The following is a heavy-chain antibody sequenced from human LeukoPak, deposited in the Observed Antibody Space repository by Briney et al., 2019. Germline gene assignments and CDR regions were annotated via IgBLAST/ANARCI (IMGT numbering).Heavy chain of an antibody. CDR1: GYTLTELS. CDR2: FDPEDGET. Sequence: ASVKVSCKVSGYTLTELSMHWVRQAPGKGLEWMGGFDPEDGETIYAQKFQGRVTMTEDTSTDTAYMELSSLRSEDTAVYYCATSIVGPTTDAFDIWDQGTMVTVSS. D-gene: IGHD1-26*01. V-gene: IGHV1-24*01. J-gene: IGHJ3*02. CDR3: ATSIVGPTTDAFDI.